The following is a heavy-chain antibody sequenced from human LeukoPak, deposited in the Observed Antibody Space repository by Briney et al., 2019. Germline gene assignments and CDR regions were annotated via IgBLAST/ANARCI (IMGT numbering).Heavy chain of an antibody. Sequence: GSSVKVSCKASGGTFSSYAISWVRQAPGQGLEWMGGIIPTFGTANYAHKFQGRVTITADESTSTAYMELSSLRSEDTAVYYCARLSYYGDYLIDYWGQGTLVTVSS. V-gene: IGHV1-69*01. CDR3: ARLSYYGDYLIDY. CDR1: GGTFSSYA. J-gene: IGHJ4*02. CDR2: IIPTFGTA. D-gene: IGHD4-17*01.